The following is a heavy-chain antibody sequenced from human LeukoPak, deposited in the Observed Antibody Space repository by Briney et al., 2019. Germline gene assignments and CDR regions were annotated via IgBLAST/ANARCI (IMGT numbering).Heavy chain of an antibody. Sequence: SGPTLVKPPQTLTLTCTFSGFSLSTGRVGVGWIRQPPVKALEWLALIYWNDDKRYSPSLKSRLTITKDTSKNQVVLTMTNMDPVDTATYYCAHSLSYYYDSPHWGQGTLVTVSS. CDR2: IYWNDDK. CDR1: GFSLSTGRVG. J-gene: IGHJ4*02. CDR3: AHSLSYYYDSPH. D-gene: IGHD3-22*01. V-gene: IGHV2-5*01.